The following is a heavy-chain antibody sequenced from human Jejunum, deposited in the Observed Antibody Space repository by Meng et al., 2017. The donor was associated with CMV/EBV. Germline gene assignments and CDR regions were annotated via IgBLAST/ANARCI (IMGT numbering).Heavy chain of an antibody. CDR2: ISGDGSVT. J-gene: IGHJ4*02. CDR1: TFSKYW. D-gene: IGHD2-2*01. V-gene: IGHV3-74*01. CDR3: ARTPLYCSSASCYTFDY. Sequence: TFSKYWMHWVRQAPGKGLVWVSRISGDGSVTNYADSVKGRFIISRDNARNTLYLQMSGLRAEDTAVYYCARTPLYCSSASCYTFDYWGQGTLVTVSS.